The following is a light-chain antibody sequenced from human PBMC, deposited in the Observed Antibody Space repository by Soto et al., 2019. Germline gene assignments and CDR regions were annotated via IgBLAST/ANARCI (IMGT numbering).Light chain of an antibody. V-gene: IGLV2-14*01. CDR2: DVS. CDR1: RSDVGYYDY. Sequence: QSALTQPASVSGSPGQSITISCTGTRSDVGYYDYVSWYQQHPGKAPKLVIYDVSHRPAGVSNRFSGSKYGNTASLTISGLQAEDEGDDYCSSYTTTYTWMFGGGTKVTVL. J-gene: IGLJ3*02. CDR3: SSYTTTYTWM.